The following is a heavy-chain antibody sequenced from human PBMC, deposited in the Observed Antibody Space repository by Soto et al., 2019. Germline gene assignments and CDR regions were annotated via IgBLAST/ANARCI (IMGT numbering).Heavy chain of an antibody. V-gene: IGHV3-73*01. J-gene: IGHJ3*02. CDR3: TPYCYDGSGYPDRWGLDM. Sequence: GGSLRLSCAASGFTFSGSAMHWVRQASGKGLEWVGRIRSKANSYATAYAASVKGRFTISRDDSKNTAYLQMNSLKTEDTAVYYCTPYCYDGSGYPDRWGLDMWGQETMVNVS. CDR2: IRSKANSYAT. CDR1: GFTFSGSA. D-gene: IGHD3-22*01.